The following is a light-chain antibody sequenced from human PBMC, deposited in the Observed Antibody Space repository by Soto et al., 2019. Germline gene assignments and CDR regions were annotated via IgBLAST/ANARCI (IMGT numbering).Light chain of an antibody. CDR3: SSYTSSSASYVV. CDR1: SSDVGGYNY. V-gene: IGLV2-14*03. CDR2: DVG. J-gene: IGLJ2*01. Sequence: QSALTQPASVSGSPGQSITISCTGTSSDVGGYNYVSWYKHHPGKAPKLMIYDVGYRPSGVSNRFSGSKSGNTASLTISGLQAEDESDYYCSSYTSSSASYVVFGGGTQLTVL.